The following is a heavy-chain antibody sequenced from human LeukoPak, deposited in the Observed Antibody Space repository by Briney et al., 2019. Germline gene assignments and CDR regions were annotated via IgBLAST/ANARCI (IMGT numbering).Heavy chain of an antibody. Sequence: GGSLRLSCAASGFTFNNYAMSWVRQAPGKGLEWVATIRQDGSQKYYVDSVKGRFTISRDNAENSLYLQMISLRGEDTAVYYCARESEHSVSQVDFDLWGQGTMVTVSS. V-gene: IGHV3-7*01. CDR3: ARESEHSVSQVDFDL. D-gene: IGHD2-15*01. CDR2: IRQDGSQK. CDR1: GFTFNNYA. J-gene: IGHJ3*01.